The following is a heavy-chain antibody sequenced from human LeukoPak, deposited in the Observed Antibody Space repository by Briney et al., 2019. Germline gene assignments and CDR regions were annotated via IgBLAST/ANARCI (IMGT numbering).Heavy chain of an antibody. CDR1: GFTFSSYE. J-gene: IGHJ4*02. Sequence: GGSLRLSCAASGFTFSSYEMNWVRQAPGKGLEWLSYISNTAGTIYYADSVKGRFTISRDNSKNSLYLQMNSLRGEDTAVYYCARESLNVDIWGQGSQGTVSS. CDR2: ISNTAGTI. V-gene: IGHV3-48*03. CDR3: ARESLNVDI.